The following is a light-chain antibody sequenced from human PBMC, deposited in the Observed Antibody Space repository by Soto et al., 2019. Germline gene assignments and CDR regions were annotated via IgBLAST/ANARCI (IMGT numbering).Light chain of an antibody. CDR3: LQHKSYPPWT. V-gene: IGKV1-17*01. J-gene: IGKJ1*01. Sequence: DIQMTQSPSSLSASVGDRVTITCRASQGIRNDLGWYQQKPGKAPKRLIYAASSLQNGVTSRFSGSGSGTDFTLTISSRQPEDVATYYCLQHKSYPPWTFGQGTKVEIK. CDR2: AAS. CDR1: QGIRND.